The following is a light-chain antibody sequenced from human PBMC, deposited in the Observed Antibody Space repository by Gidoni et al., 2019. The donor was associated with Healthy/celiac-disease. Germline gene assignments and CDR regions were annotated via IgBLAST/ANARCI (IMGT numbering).Light chain of an antibody. J-gene: IGKJ4*01. CDR2: GAS. V-gene: IGKV3-20*01. Sequence: ETVLTPSPGTLSFSPGHRATPSCRSSQSVSSSYLAWYQQKPGQAPRLLYYGASSRATWIPNRFSDGGSGSYFTLTIIRLEPEYLAVYYCEQYGSSPLTFGGGTQVEIK. CDR3: EQYGSSPLT. CDR1: QSVSSSY.